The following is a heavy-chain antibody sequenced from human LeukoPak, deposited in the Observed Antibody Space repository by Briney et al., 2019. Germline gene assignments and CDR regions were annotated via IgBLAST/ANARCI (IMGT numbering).Heavy chain of an antibody. CDR3: ATETNGRHYDY. CDR1: GFTFSSYS. D-gene: IGHD1-14*01. CDR2: ISSSSSYI. Sequence: GGSLRLSCAASGFTFSSYSMDWVRQAPGKGLEWVSSISSSSSYIYYADSVKGRFTISRDNAKNSLYLQMNSLRAEDTAVYYCATETNGRHYDYWGQGTLLTVSS. V-gene: IGHV3-21*01. J-gene: IGHJ4*02.